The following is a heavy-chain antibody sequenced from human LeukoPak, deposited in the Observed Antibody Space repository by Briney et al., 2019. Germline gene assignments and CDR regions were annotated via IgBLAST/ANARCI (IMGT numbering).Heavy chain of an antibody. CDR1: GFTFSDYE. CDR3: ARVGVGGGRFDS. J-gene: IGHJ4*02. V-gene: IGHV3-48*03. Sequence: GGSLRLSCAASGFTFSDYEMDWVRQSPERGLEWVSYISSRGGTIYYADSVKGRFTISRDNAKNSLYLQMNSLRAEDTAVYYCARVGVGGGRFDSWGQGTLVTVSS. CDR2: ISSRGGTI. D-gene: IGHD3-3*01.